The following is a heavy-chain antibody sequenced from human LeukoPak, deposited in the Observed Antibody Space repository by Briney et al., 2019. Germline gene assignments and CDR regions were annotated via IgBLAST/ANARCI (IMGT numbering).Heavy chain of an antibody. Sequence: SVKVSCKASGGTFSSYAISWVRQAPGQGLEWMGGIIPIFGTANYAQKFQGRVTITADESTSTAYMELSSLRSEDTAVCYCAREGIAVADHYYYYGMDVWGQGTTVTVSS. CDR2: IIPIFGTA. D-gene: IGHD6-19*01. CDR3: AREGIAVADHYYYYGMDV. CDR1: GGTFSSYA. V-gene: IGHV1-69*01. J-gene: IGHJ6*02.